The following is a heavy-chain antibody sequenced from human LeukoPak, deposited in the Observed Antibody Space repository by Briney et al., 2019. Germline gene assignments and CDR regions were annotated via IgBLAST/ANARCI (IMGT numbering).Heavy chain of an antibody. CDR1: GFTFSTYG. V-gene: IGHV3-30*18. Sequence: PGGSLRLSCAASGFTFSTYGMHWVRQAPGKGLEWVAIISYDANDKYYADSVKGRFTISRDNSKNTLYLQMNSLRAEDTAVYYCAKYFYGSGTYINYFGYWGQGTLVTVSS. CDR3: AKYFYGSGTYINYFGY. CDR2: ISYDANDK. D-gene: IGHD3-10*01. J-gene: IGHJ4*02.